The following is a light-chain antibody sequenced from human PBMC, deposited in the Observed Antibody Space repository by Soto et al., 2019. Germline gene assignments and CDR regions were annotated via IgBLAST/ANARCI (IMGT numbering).Light chain of an antibody. V-gene: IGKV1-5*01. CDR3: HQYNAYPYT. CDR2: DAS. CDR1: QSISTW. J-gene: IGKJ2*01. Sequence: DIQMTQSPSTLSASVRDRVTITCRASQSISTWLAWYQQKPGKAPKLLIYDASSLESGVPSRFSGSGSGTDFTLTISSLQPDDFATYFCHQYNAYPYTFGQGTKLEIK.